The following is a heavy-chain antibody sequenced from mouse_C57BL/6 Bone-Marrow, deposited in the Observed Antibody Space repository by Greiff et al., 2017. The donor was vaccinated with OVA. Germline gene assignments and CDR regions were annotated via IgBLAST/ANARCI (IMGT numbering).Heavy chain of an antibody. CDR3: TRKVLRGEGYDYFDY. CDR2: ISSGGDYI. D-gene: IGHD2-2*01. J-gene: IGHJ2*01. V-gene: IGHV5-9-1*02. CDR1: GFTFSSYA. Sequence: EVQGVESGEGLVKPGGSLKLSCAASGFTFSSYAMSWVRQTPEKRLEWVAYISSGGDYIYYADTVKGRFTISRANARNTLYLQMSSLKSEDTAMYYCTRKVLRGEGYDYFDYWGQGTTLTVSS.